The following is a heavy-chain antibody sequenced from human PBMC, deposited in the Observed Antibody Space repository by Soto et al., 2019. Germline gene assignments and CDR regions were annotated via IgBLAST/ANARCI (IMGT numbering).Heavy chain of an antibody. CDR2: IYYSGST. D-gene: IGHD3-9*01. CDR3: ARQVGDILTGSFDY. Sequence: QLQLQESGPGLVKPSETLSLTCTVSGGSISSSSYYWGWIRQPPGKGLEWIGSIYYSGSTYYNPSLKSRVTISVDTSKNQFSLKLSSVTAADTAVYYCARQVGDILTGSFDYWGQGTLVTVSS. CDR1: GGSISSSSYY. V-gene: IGHV4-39*01. J-gene: IGHJ4*02.